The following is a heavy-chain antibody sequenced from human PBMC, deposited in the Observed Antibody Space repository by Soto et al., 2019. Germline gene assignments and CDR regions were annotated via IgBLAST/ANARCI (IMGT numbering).Heavy chain of an antibody. CDR2: ISYDGSNK. Sequence: GGSLRLSCAASGFTFSSYGMHCVRQAPGKGLEWVAVISYDGSNKYYADSVKGRFTISRDNSKNTLYLQMNSLRAEDTVVYYCAKSDYYYGMDVWGQGATVTVSS. V-gene: IGHV3-30*18. CDR1: GFTFSSYG. CDR3: AKSDYYYGMDV. J-gene: IGHJ6*02.